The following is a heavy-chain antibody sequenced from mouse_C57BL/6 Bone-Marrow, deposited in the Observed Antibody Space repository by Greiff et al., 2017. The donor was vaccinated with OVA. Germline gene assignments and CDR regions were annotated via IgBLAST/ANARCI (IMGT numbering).Heavy chain of an antibody. CDR3: ARDYSALFAY. D-gene: IGHD2-12*01. Sequence: EVKLMESGGGLVKPGGSLKLSCAASGFTFSSYAMSWVRQTPEKRLEWVATISDGGSYTYYPDNVKGRFTISRDNAKNNLYLQMSHLKSEDTAMYYCARDYSALFAYWGQGTLVTVSA. J-gene: IGHJ3*01. V-gene: IGHV5-4*01. CDR2: ISDGGSYT. CDR1: GFTFSSYA.